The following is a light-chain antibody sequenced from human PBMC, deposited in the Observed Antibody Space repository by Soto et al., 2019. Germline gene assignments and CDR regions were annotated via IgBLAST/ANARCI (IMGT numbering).Light chain of an antibody. CDR3: QSYDSSLSGVV. CDR2: ANS. J-gene: IGLJ2*01. CDR1: SSNIGAGYD. V-gene: IGLV1-40*01. Sequence: QSVLTRPPSVSGAPGQRVTISCTGSSSNIGAGYDVHWYQQLPGTAPKLLIYANSNRPSGVPDRFSGSKSGTSASLAITGLQAEDEADYYCQSYDSSLSGVVFGGGTKVTVL.